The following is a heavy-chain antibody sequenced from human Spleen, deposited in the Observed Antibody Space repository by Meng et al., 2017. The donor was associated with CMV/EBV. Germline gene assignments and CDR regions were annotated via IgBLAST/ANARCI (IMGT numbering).Heavy chain of an antibody. J-gene: IGHJ5*02. CDR2: ISYTGNT. Sequence: SETLSLTCAVYGGSFSGYYWSWIRQPPGKGLEWLGYISYTGNTNYNPSLKSRVTISVDTSKNQFSLKLSSVTAADTAVYYCARRLSLTYNWFDPWGQGTLVTVSS. CDR1: GGSFSGYY. CDR3: ARRLSLTYNWFDP. D-gene: IGHD4/OR15-4a*01. V-gene: IGHV4-59*08.